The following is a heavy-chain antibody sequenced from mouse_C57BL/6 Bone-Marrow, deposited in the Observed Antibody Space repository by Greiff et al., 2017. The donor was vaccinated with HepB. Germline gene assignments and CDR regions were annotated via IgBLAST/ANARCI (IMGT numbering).Heavy chain of an antibody. CDR1: GYTFTSYW. Sequence: QVQLQQPGAELVKPGASVKLSCKASGYTFTSYWMQWVKQRPGQGLEWIGEIDPSDSYTNYNQKFKGKGTLTVDTSSSTAYMQLSSLTSEDSAVYYCASESAGVAKSYCYFYVWGSGATVPVSS. CDR3: ASESAGVAKSYCYFYV. D-gene: IGHD1-1*01. CDR2: IDPSDSYT. J-gene: IGHJ1*01. V-gene: IGHV1-50*01.